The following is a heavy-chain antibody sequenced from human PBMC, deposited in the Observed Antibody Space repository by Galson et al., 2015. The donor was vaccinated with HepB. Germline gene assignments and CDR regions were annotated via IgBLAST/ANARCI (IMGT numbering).Heavy chain of an antibody. CDR1: GFTFTSYD. Sequence: SVKVSCKASGFTFTSYDINWVRQATGQGLEWMGWMNPNSGNTGYAQKFQGRVTMTRNTSISTAYMELSSLRSEDTAVYYCASLGDIVATRYVGTMDVWGKGTTVTVSS. V-gene: IGHV1-8*01. CDR3: ASLGDIVATRYVGTMDV. J-gene: IGHJ6*04. D-gene: IGHD5-12*01. CDR2: MNPNSGNT.